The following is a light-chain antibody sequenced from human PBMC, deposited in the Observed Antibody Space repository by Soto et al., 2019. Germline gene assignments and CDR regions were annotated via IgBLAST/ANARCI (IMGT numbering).Light chain of an antibody. V-gene: IGLV1-47*01. Sequence: QSALTQPPSASGTPGQRVTISCSGSSSNIGSNYVYWYQQLPGTAPKLLIYRNNQQPSGVPDRFSGSKSGTSASLAISGLRSEDEADYYCAAWDDSLSGNYVFGTGTKVTVL. CDR2: RNN. CDR3: AAWDDSLSGNYV. CDR1: SSNIGSNY. J-gene: IGLJ1*01.